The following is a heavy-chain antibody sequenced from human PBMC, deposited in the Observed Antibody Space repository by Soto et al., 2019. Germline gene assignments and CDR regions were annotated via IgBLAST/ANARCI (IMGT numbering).Heavy chain of an antibody. CDR3: ASMTTVTRRAEYFQH. Sequence: SETLSLTCAFSCGSIISGGYSWSWIRQPPGRGLEWIGYIYHSGSTYYNPSLKSRVTISVDRSKNQFSLKLSSVTAADTAVYYCASMTTVTRRAEYFQHWGQGTLVTVSS. D-gene: IGHD4-17*01. CDR1: CGSIISGGYS. V-gene: IGHV4-30-2*01. CDR2: IYHSGST. J-gene: IGHJ1*01.